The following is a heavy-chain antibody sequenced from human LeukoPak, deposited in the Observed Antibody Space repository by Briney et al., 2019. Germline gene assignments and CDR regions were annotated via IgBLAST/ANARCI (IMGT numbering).Heavy chain of an antibody. J-gene: IGHJ4*02. D-gene: IGHD5-18*01. CDR2: ISSSSSYI. Sequence: PGGSLRLSCAASGFTFSSYSMNWVRQARGKGLEWVSSISSSSSYIYYADSVKGRFTISRDNAKNSLYLQMNSLRAEDTAVYYCATPAVDTAMDYFDYWGQGTLVTVSS. CDR1: GFTFSSYS. V-gene: IGHV3-21*01. CDR3: ATPAVDTAMDYFDY.